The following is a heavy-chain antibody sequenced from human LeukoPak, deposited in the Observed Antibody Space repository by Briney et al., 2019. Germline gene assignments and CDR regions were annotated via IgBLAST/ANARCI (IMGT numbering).Heavy chain of an antibody. J-gene: IGHJ4*02. V-gene: IGHV4-59*08. Sequence: SETLSLTCTVSGGSISTYYWSWIRQPPGKGLEWIGYIYYTGSTYYNPSLKSRVTISIDTSKSHFSLKLRSVTAADMAVYYCARQDFGSGIVPGYWGQGTLVTVSS. D-gene: IGHD3-10*01. CDR3: ARQDFGSGIVPGY. CDR1: GGSISTYY. CDR2: IYYTGST.